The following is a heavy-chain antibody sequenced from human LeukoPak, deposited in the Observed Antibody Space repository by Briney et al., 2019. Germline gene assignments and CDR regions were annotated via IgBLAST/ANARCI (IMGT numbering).Heavy chain of an antibody. CDR1: GGSFSGYY. CDR3: ARDSGYGANVYDY. CDR2: INHSGST. D-gene: IGHD4-23*01. V-gene: IGHV4-34*01. Sequence: SETLSLTCAVYGGSFSGYYWSWIRQPPGKGLEWIGEINHSGSTNYNPSLKSRVTISVDTSKNQFSLKLSSVTAADTAVYYCARDSGYGANVYDYWGQGTLVTVSS. J-gene: IGHJ4*02.